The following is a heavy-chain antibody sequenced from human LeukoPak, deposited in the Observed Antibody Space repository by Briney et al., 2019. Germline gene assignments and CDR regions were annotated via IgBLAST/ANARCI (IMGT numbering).Heavy chain of an antibody. V-gene: IGHV4-59*01. CDR2: IYYSGST. CDR1: GGSISSYY. Sequence: TSETLSLTCTVSGGSISSYYWSWIRQPPGKGLEWIGYIYYSGSTNYNPSLKSRVTISVDTSKNQFSLKLSSVTAADTAVYYCARGLPTSDAFDIWGQGTMVTVSS. CDR3: ARGLPTSDAFDI. D-gene: IGHD1-1*01. J-gene: IGHJ3*02.